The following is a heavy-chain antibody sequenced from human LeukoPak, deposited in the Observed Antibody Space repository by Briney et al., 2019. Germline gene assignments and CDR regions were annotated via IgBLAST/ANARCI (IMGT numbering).Heavy chain of an antibody. J-gene: IGHJ6*02. CDR1: GFIFTNYF. CDR2: IKQDGSEK. CDR3: ARASHGLDV. Sequence: PGGSLRLSCAASGFIFTNYFMSWVRQAPGKGLEWLANIKQDGSEKYYVDSVKGRFTISRDNAKNSLYLQMNSLRAEDTAVYYCARASHGLDVWGQGTTVTVSS. V-gene: IGHV3-7*03. D-gene: IGHD5-24*01.